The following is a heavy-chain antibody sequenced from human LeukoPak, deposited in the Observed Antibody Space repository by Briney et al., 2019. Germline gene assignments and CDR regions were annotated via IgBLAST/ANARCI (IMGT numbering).Heavy chain of an antibody. CDR1: GYTFTRYA. D-gene: IGHD6-19*01. J-gene: IGHJ3*02. V-gene: IGHV7-4-1*02. CDR3: ARDLTPRIAVVGGSDWDAFDI. Sequence: ASVKVSCKASGYTFTRYAMNWVRQAPGQGLEWMGWINTNTGSPTYAQGFTGRFVFSSDTSVSTAYLQISRLKAEDTAVYYCARDLTPRIAVVGGSDWDAFDIWGQGTMVTVSS. CDR2: INTNTGSP.